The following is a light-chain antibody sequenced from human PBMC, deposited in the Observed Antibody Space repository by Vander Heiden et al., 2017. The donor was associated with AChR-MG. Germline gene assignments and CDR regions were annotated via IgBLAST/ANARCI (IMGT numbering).Light chain of an antibody. J-gene: IGKJ2*01. Sequence: DFVMTQSPDSLAVSLGERATILCQSSQSVLYSSNNKNYLTWYQQKPGQPPKLLIYWASTRGSGVPDRFSGSGSGTDFSLTISSLQAEDVAVYYCQQYYGIPYTFGQGTKLEI. CDR2: WAS. CDR3: QQYYGIPYT. V-gene: IGKV4-1*01. CDR1: QSVLYSSNNKNY.